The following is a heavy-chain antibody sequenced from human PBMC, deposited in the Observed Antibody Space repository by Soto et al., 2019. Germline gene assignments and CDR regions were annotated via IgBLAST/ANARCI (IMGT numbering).Heavy chain of an antibody. CDR1: GGSISIGGYS. V-gene: IGHV4-31*03. CDR3: ARVGPDILTGYSYYFDY. Sequence: PSETLSLTCTVSGGSISIGGYSWCWIRQHPGKGLEWIGYIYYSGSTYYNPSLKSRVTISVDTSKNQFSLKLSSVTAADTAVYYCARVGPDILTGYSYYFDYWGQGTLVTVSS. J-gene: IGHJ4*02. CDR2: IYYSGST. D-gene: IGHD3-9*01.